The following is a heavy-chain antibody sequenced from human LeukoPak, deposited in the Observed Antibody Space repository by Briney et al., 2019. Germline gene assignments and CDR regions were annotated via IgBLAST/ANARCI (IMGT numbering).Heavy chain of an antibody. J-gene: IGHJ4*02. Sequence: ASVKVSCKASGYTFNRYGISRVRQAPGQGLEWMGWISAYNGNTKYAQKLQGRVTMTTDTSTSTAYMELRSLRSDDTAVYFCARTYYGSGSYGNYWGQGTLVTVSS. CDR3: ARTYYGSGSYGNY. CDR1: GYTFNRYG. V-gene: IGHV1-18*01. D-gene: IGHD3-10*01. CDR2: ISAYNGNT.